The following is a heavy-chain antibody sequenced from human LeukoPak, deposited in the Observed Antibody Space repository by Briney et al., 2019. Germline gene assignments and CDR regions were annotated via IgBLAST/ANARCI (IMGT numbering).Heavy chain of an antibody. CDR3: AREAYSSSWMGFDY. Sequence: SETLSLTCTVSGGSISSYYWSWIRQPPGKGLEWIGYIYYSGSTNYNPSLKSRVTISVDTSKNQFSLKLSSVTAADTAVYYCAREAYSSSWMGFDYWGQGTLVTVSS. V-gene: IGHV4-59*12. CDR2: IYYSGST. J-gene: IGHJ4*02. CDR1: GGSISSYY. D-gene: IGHD6-13*01.